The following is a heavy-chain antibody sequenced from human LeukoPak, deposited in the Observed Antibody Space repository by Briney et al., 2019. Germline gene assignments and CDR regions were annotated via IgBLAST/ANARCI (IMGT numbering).Heavy chain of an antibody. CDR1: GGSISSYY. V-gene: IGHV4-4*08. Sequence: PSETLSLTCTVSGGSISSYYSSWIRQPPGKGLEWIGRIYTSGSTNYNPSLKSRVTISVDTSKNQFSLKLSSVTAADTAVYYSARTCPLYYYYYYMDVWGKGTTVTVSS. J-gene: IGHJ6*03. CDR3: ARTCPLYYYYYYMDV. CDR2: IYTSGST.